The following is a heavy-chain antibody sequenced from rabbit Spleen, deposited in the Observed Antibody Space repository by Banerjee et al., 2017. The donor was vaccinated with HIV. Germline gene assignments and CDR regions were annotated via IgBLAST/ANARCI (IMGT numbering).Heavy chain of an antibody. CDR2: IDTGSSGTT. D-gene: IGHD8-1*01. CDR1: GVSFSANSY. Sequence: QSLEESGGDLVKPGASLTLTCTASGVSFSANSYMCWVRQAPGKGLEWIACIDTGSSGTTYYASWAKGRFTISKTSSTTVTLQMTRLTAADTATYFCARGGSSYSLGLNLWGPGTLVTVS. J-gene: IGHJ6*01. V-gene: IGHV1S40*01. CDR3: ARGGSSYSLGLNL.